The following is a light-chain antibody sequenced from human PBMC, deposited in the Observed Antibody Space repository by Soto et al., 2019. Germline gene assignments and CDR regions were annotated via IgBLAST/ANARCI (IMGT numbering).Light chain of an antibody. CDR2: GAS. CDR3: QHYLNYPIT. V-gene: IGKV1-8*01. Sequence: AIRMTQSPSSLSASIGDTVTITFWASQDIGSVLAWYQQKPGTAPKVLISGASDLHGGVPSRFSGSGSRTDFTLTITHLQSEDFATYYCQHYLNYPITFGQGTRLE. J-gene: IGKJ5*01. CDR1: QDIGSV.